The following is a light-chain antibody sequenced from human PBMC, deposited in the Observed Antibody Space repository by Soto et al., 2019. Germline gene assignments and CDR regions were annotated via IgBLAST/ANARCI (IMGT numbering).Light chain of an antibody. J-gene: IGLJ2*01. CDR1: SSNIGAGYK. CDR3: QSYDSSLSGDVV. Sequence: QSVLTQPPSVSGALGQKITISCTGTSSNIGAGYKIHWYQQLPGTAPKFLIHDNYNRPSGVPDRFSGSKSGTSAFLAITGLQAEDEGDYYCQSYDSSLSGDVVFGGGTQLTVL. V-gene: IGLV1-40*01. CDR2: DNY.